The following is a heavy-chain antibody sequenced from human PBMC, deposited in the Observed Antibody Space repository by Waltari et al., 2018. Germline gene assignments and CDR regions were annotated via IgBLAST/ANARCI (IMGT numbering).Heavy chain of an antibody. V-gene: IGHV3-30*01. CDR1: GFSFSSYA. J-gene: IGHJ1*01. CDR2: ISLDGRVT. D-gene: IGHD2-2*01. CDR3: AEAEYPTSRPRIKEYFQH. Sequence: QVQLVESGGGVVQPGGCLRLSCGASGFSFSSYAMHWVRQAPGKGLERVTVISLDGRVTFYADAVKGRFTVSRDNSKNTLFLEMNSLRAEDTTVYYCAEAEYPTSRPRIKEYFQHWGQGTLVTVSS.